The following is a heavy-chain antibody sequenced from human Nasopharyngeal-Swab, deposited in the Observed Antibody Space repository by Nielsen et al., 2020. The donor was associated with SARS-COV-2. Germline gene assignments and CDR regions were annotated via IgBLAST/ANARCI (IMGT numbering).Heavy chain of an antibody. CDR1: GYTFTSYG. CDR3: ARDDSSNYDFWSGYYTSFDY. CDR2: ISAYNGNT. J-gene: IGHJ4*02. V-gene: IGHV1-18*01. D-gene: IGHD3-3*01. Sequence: ASVKVSCKASGYTFTSYGISWVRQAPRQGLEWMGWISAYNGNTNYAQKFQGRVTMTTDTSTSTAYMELRSLRSADTAVYYCARDDSSNYDFWSGYYTSFDYWGQGTLVTVSS.